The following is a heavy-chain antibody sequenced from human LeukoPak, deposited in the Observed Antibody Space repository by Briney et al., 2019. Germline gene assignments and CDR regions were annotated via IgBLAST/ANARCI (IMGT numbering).Heavy chain of an antibody. Sequence: GASVKVSCKASGYTFTGYYMHWVRQAPGQGLEWMGWINPNSGGTNYAQKFQGRVTMTRDTPISTAYMALSRLRSDDTAVYYCARGTYYDSSGYYYPTPSSFDYWGQGTLVTVSS. CDR3: ARGTYYDSSGYYYPTPSSFDY. J-gene: IGHJ4*02. CDR2: INPNSGGT. CDR1: GYTFTGYY. V-gene: IGHV1-2*02. D-gene: IGHD3-22*01.